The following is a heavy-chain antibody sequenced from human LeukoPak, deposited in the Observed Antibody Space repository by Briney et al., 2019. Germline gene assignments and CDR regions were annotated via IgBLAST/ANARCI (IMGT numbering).Heavy chain of an antibody. J-gene: IGHJ4*02. CDR1: GGSISSYY. V-gene: IGHV4-4*07. CDR3: AKVTVSSGHTKKFYFDY. D-gene: IGHD3-3*01. CDR2: IYTSGST. Sequence: SETLSLTCTVSGGSISSYYWSWLRQPAGKGLEGIGRIYTSGSTNYNPSLKSGVTMSVDKSKNQFSRTLSSVRAANTAVYYCAKVTVSSGHTKKFYFDYWGQGTLVTVSS.